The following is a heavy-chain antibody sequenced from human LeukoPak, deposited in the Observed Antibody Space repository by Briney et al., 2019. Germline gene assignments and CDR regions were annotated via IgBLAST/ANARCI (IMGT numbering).Heavy chain of an antibody. J-gene: IGHJ4*02. V-gene: IGHV3-66*01. Sequence: PGGSLRLSCAASGVTVSSNYMNWVRQAPGKGLEWVSILYSGGNTYYADSVKGRFTISRDNAKNTMYLQLNSLRAEDTAVYYCARDRSSGWIDYWGQGTLVTVSS. CDR1: GVTVSSNY. CDR3: ARDRSSGWIDY. D-gene: IGHD6-19*01. CDR2: LYSGGNT.